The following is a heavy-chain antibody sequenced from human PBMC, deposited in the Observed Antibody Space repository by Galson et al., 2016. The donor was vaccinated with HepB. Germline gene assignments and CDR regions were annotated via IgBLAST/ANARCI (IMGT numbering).Heavy chain of an antibody. Sequence: LRLSCAASGFTFSSYAMHWVRQAPGKGLEYVSAISSNGGSTYYADSVKGRFTISRDNSKNALYLQMSSLRAEDTAVYYCVKGVSNVPYAGGADYWGQGTLVTVSS. CDR2: ISSNGGST. CDR3: VKGVSNVPYAGGADY. D-gene: IGHD2-8*02. CDR1: GFTFSSYA. J-gene: IGHJ4*02. V-gene: IGHV3-64D*06.